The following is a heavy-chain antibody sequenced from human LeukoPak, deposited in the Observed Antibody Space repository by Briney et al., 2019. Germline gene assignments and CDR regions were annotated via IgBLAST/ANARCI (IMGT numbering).Heavy chain of an antibody. V-gene: IGHV3-48*03. CDR3: AREEKYSGSECYYYYMDV. CDR1: KFSFSNYE. J-gene: IGHJ6*03. D-gene: IGHD5-12*01. CDR2: IDNAGGDI. Sequence: GGSLRLSCAASKFSFSNYEMNWVRQAPGKGPEWIAYIDNAGGDIYYAESVKGRFTISRDNAKNSLYLQMNSLRVEDTAVYYCAREEKYSGSECYYYYMDVWGKGTTVTVSS.